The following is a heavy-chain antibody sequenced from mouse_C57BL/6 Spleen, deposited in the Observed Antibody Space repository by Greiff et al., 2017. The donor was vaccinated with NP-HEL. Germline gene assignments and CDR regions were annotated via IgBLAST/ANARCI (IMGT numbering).Heavy chain of an antibody. V-gene: IGHV5-17*01. Sequence: EVMLVESGGGLVKPGGSLKLSCAASGFTFSDYGMHWVRQAPEKGLEWVAYISSGSSTIYYADTVKGRFTISRDNAKNTLFLQMTSLRSEDTAMYYCARLVTKAMDYWGQGTSVTVSS. CDR1: GFTFSDYG. CDR2: ISSGSSTI. CDR3: ARLVTKAMDY. D-gene: IGHD2-2*01. J-gene: IGHJ4*01.